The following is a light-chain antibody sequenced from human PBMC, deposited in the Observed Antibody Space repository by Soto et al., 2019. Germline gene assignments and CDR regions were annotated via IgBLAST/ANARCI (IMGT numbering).Light chain of an antibody. CDR3: HQYDKYPQT. J-gene: IGKJ3*01. CDR1: QSVSSSY. V-gene: IGKV3-20*01. Sequence: EIVLTQSPGTLSLSPGERATLSCRASQSVSSSYLAWYQQKPGQAPRLLIYGASSRATGIPDRFSGSGSGTDFTLTISRLEPEDIATYFCHQYDKYPQTFGPGTKVDIK. CDR2: GAS.